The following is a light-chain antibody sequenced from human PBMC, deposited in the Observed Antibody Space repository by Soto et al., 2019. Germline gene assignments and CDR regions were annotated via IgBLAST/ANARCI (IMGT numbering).Light chain of an antibody. CDR1: QNIGNS. CDR3: QYLGA. CDR2: GAF. V-gene: IGKV3-15*01. J-gene: IGKJ2*01. Sequence: EMDMTQSPATLSVSPGEGATLSCRAAQNIGNSLGWYQQRPGQAPRLLIYGAFHRATSIPARFSGSGSGTEFTLTINSLQPEDSATCYCQYLGAFGQGTKLEIK.